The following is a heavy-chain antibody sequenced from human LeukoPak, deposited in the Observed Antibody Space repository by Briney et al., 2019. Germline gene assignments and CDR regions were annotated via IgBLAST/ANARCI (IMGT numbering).Heavy chain of an antibody. CDR1: GFTVSSYT. CDR2: INSDGTST. V-gene: IGHV3-74*01. CDR3: AELSSMVEQY. Sequence: EGSLRPSCAASGFTVSSYTMHWVRQAPGEGLVWVSRINSDGTSTRYADSVKGRFTISRDNAKNTLYPQMDSLRAEDRAVYYCAELSSMVEQYWGQGTLVTVSS. D-gene: IGHD3-10*01. J-gene: IGHJ4*02.